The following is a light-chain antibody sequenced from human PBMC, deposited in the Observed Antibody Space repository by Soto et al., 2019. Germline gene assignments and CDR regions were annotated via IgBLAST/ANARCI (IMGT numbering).Light chain of an antibody. Sequence: EIVLTQSPGTLSLSPGERATLSCRASQSVSSSYLAWYQQQPGQAPRPLIYGSSSRAIGIPDRFSGSGSGTNFTLTISSVEPEDFAVYYCQQYGSSPWTFGQGTKVEIK. CDR2: GSS. J-gene: IGKJ1*01. V-gene: IGKV3-20*01. CDR3: QQYGSSPWT. CDR1: QSVSSSY.